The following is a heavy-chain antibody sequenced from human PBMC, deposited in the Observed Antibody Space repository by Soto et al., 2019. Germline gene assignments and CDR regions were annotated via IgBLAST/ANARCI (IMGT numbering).Heavy chain of an antibody. CDR2: IYYSGST. D-gene: IGHD5-12*01. Sequence: SETLSLTCTVSGGSISSSSYYWGWIRQPPGKGLEWIGSIYYSGSTYYNPSLKSRVTISVDTSKNQFSLKLSSVTAADTAVYYCARLGYSGYDWVEDYMDVWGKGTTVT. V-gene: IGHV4-39*01. CDR1: GGSISSSSYY. CDR3: ARLGYSGYDWVEDYMDV. J-gene: IGHJ6*03.